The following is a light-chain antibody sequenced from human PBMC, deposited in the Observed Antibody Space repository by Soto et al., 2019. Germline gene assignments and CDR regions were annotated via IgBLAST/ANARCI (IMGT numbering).Light chain of an antibody. V-gene: IGKV3-20*01. CDR2: GAS. Sequence: EIVLTQSAGTLSLSPGERATLSCRASQSVSSNYLAWYQQKPGQAPRLLIYGASSRATGIPDRFSGSGSGTEFTLTISRLEPADFAVYYCQQYGSSPLTFGQGTRLEIK. CDR3: QQYGSSPLT. CDR1: QSVSSNY. J-gene: IGKJ5*01.